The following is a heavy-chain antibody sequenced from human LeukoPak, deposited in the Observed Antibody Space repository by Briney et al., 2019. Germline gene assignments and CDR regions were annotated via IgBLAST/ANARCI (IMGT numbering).Heavy chain of an antibody. CDR1: GVSLNSSGYY. CDR2: IYYSGKT. CDR3: AREGWALKQWPAGTPRAYYFDY. Sequence: SETLSLTCTVSGVSLNSSGYYWSWIRQHPGKGLEWIGYIYYSGKTYYNPSLKSRVTISLDTSKNQFSLKLSSVTAADTAVYYCAREGWALKQWPAGTPRAYYFDYWGQGTLVTVSS. D-gene: IGHD6-19*01. V-gene: IGHV4-31*03. J-gene: IGHJ4*02.